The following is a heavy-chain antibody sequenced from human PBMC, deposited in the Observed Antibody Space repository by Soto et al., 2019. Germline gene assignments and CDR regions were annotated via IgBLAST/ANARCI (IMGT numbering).Heavy chain of an antibody. CDR1: GVKFSSYW. CDR3: GRDGYPGWLYGVGV. V-gene: IGHV3-74*01. CDR2: LNSDGSTT. Sequence: LGGELRLYCAAAGVKFSSYWMHWLRQATGKGLVWVSRLNSDGSTTNYADSVKGRFTISRDNARNTVYLQMNSLRAEDTAVYYCGRDGYPGWLYGVGVWGQGTTVTVSS. D-gene: IGHD6-19*01. J-gene: IGHJ6*02.